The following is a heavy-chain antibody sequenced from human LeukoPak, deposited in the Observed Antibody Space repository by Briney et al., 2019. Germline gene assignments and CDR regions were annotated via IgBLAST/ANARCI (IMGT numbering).Heavy chain of an antibody. Sequence: SETLSLTCTVSGGSLISSSYNLAWIRQPPGKGLEWVGSIHDSGSTFSSPSLTSRVTISFDTSKNQFSLRLTSVTAADTAVYYCARHVFFYGMAVWGRGTTVTVSS. J-gene: IGHJ6*02. CDR3: ARHVFFYGMAV. D-gene: IGHD5/OR15-5a*01. CDR1: GGSLISSSYN. CDR2: IHDSGST. V-gene: IGHV4-39*01.